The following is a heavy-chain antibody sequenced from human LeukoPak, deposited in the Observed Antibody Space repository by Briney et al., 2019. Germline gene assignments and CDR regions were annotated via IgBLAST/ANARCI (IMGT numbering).Heavy chain of an antibody. Sequence: SETLSLTCAVFGGSFSGYYWSWIRQPPGKGLEWIGEINHSGSTNYNPSLKSRVTISVDTSKNQFSLKLSSVTAADTAVYYCAMREGRITIFGVVIIGAFDIWGQGTMVTVSS. CDR1: GGSFSGYY. CDR2: INHSGST. J-gene: IGHJ3*02. V-gene: IGHV4-34*01. D-gene: IGHD3-3*01. CDR3: AMREGRITIFGVVIIGAFDI.